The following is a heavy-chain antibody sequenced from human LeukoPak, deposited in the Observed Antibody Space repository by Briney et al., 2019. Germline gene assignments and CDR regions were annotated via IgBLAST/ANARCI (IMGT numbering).Heavy chain of an antibody. D-gene: IGHD3-9*01. J-gene: IGHJ6*02. CDR3: ARALILNYYDILTGFYGMDV. Sequence: GGSPRLSCAASGFTFSSYAMHWVRQAPGKGLEWVALISYDGSNKYYADSVKGRFTISRDNSKNTLYLQMNSLRAEDTAVYYCARALILNYYDILTGFYGMDVWGQGTTVTVSS. V-gene: IGHV3-30-3*01. CDR1: GFTFSSYA. CDR2: ISYDGSNK.